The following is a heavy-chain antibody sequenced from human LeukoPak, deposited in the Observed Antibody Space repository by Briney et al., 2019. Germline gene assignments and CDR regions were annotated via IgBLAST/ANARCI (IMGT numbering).Heavy chain of an antibody. D-gene: IGHD3-3*01. J-gene: IGHJ4*02. CDR3: ARGTTIFGVVIIPHGFDY. Sequence: PGGSLRLSCAASGFTFSDYYMSWIRQAPGKGLEWVSYISSSGSTIYYADSVKGRFTISRDNAKNSLYLQMNSLRAEDTAVYYCARGTTIFGVVIIPHGFDYWGQGTLVTVSS. CDR2: ISSSGSTI. V-gene: IGHV3-11*04. CDR1: GFTFSDYY.